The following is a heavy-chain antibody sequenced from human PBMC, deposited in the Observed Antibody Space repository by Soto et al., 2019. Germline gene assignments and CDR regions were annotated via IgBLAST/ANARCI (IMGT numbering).Heavy chain of an antibody. V-gene: IGHV3-23*01. CDR1: GFSFGSYA. CDR2: ISGSDGKT. J-gene: IGHJ4*02. Sequence: GGSLRLSCAASGFSFGSYALSWVRQAPGKGLEWVSTISGSDGKTFYADAVKGRFSISRDTSQNTLYLQMNSLRADDTAIYYCARWSYLDYWGQGTRVTV. D-gene: IGHD3-3*01. CDR3: ARWSYLDY.